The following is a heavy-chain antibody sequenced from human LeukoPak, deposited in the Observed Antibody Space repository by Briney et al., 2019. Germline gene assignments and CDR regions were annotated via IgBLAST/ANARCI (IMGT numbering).Heavy chain of an antibody. CDR3: ATGDVVVPTAAQRPLDY. J-gene: IGHJ4*02. CDR1: AGSIRSSSFF. CDR2: IYYSGST. D-gene: IGHD2-2*01. V-gene: IGHV4-39*01. Sequence: SETLSLTCTVSAGSIRSSSFFWHWIRQPPGKGLEWIGSIYYSGSTYYNPSLKRLVTMSIDTSKNQFSLNLSSVTAADTAVYYCATGDVVVPTAAQRPLDYWGQGTLVTVSS.